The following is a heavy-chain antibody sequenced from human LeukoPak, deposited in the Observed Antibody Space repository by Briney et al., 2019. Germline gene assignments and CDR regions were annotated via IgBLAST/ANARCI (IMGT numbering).Heavy chain of an antibody. V-gene: IGHV3-23*01. Sequence: GGSLRLSCAASGFTFSDHAMSWVRQAPAKGLGWVSSINGNGGGSYYIDSVKGRFTVSRDNSENALYLQMNNLRTEDTAVYYCAKERYYYYGMDVWGQGTTVTVSS. CDR2: INGNGGGS. CDR3: AKERYYYYGMDV. CDR1: GFTFSDHA. J-gene: IGHJ6*02.